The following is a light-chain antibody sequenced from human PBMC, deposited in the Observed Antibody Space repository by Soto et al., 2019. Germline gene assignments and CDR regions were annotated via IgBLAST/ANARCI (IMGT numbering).Light chain of an antibody. V-gene: IGKV3-15*01. Sequence: EIVMTQSPATLSVSPGEGATLSCRASQSVTSNLAWYQQQPGQAPRLLIYGTSTRATGIPARLSGSGSGTEFTLTIRRLQSEDFAGYYCQQYYNWPYTFGQGTKLEIK. CDR3: QQYYNWPYT. CDR1: QSVTSN. CDR2: GTS. J-gene: IGKJ2*01.